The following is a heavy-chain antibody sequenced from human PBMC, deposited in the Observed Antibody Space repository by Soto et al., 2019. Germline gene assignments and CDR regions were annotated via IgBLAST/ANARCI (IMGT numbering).Heavy chain of an antibody. J-gene: IGHJ6*03. CDR3: ARGLILWFGELSRRGGYYYYMDV. D-gene: IGHD3-10*01. CDR2: INDSGNI. Sequence: SETLSLTCAVYGGSFSGYQWTWIRQTPGKGLEWIGEINDSGNINYNPSLKSRVTILVDTAKKQISLKLSSATAADTAVYYCARGLILWFGELSRRGGYYYYMDVWGKGTSVTVS. V-gene: IGHV4-34*01. CDR1: GGSFSGYQ.